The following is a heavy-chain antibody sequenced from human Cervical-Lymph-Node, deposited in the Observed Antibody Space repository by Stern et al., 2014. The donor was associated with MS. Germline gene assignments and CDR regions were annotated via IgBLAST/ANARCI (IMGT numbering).Heavy chain of an antibody. CDR1: GGSMSSKY. CDR2: VYSDGST. V-gene: IGHV4-59*01. D-gene: IGHD1-26*01. Sequence: QVQLQESGPGLVKPSETVSLTCTVSGGSMSSKYWNWIRQPPGKGLELIGYVYSDGSTNYNPSLTSRVIISLDTSTNQFSLSLASVTAAATAVYYCARVTGRGTRQNWFDSWGQGTLVTVSS. J-gene: IGHJ5*01. CDR3: ARVTGRGTRQNWFDS.